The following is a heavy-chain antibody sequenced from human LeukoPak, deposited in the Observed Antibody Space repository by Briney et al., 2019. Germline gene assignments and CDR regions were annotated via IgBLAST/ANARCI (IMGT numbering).Heavy chain of an antibody. J-gene: IGHJ4*02. V-gene: IGHV4-61*01. CDR1: GGSISSSNYY. CDR2: IYYSGST. CDR3: ARGYYNVPLTFDY. D-gene: IGHD3-10*01. Sequence: SETLSLTCTVSGGSISSSNYYWSWIRQPPGKGLEWIGYIYYSGSTNYNPSLKSRVTISVDTSKNQFSLKLSSVTAADTAVYYCARGYYNVPLTFDYWGQGALVTVSS.